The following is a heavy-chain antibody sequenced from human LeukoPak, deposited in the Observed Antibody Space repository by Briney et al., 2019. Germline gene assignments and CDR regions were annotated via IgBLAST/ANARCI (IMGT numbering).Heavy chain of an antibody. CDR2: MYHSGST. D-gene: IGHD3-16*02. CDR3: ARYDVWGSYRAFDY. CDR1: NYSISTDYY. V-gene: IGHV4-38-2*02. J-gene: IGHJ4*02. Sequence: SETLSLTCTVSNYSISTDYYWGWIRQPPGKGLEWIGTMYHSGSTYYNPSLKSRVTVSVDTSKNQFSLKLSSVTAADTAVYYCARYDVWGSYRAFDYWGQGTLVTVSS.